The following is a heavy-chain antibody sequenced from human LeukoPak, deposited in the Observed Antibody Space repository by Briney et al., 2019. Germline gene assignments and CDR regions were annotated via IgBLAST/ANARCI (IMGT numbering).Heavy chain of an antibody. CDR3: ARRDYYDSSGYASGFDY. J-gene: IGHJ4*02. CDR1: GGTFSSYA. CDR2: IIPIFGTA. Sequence: ASVKVSCKASGGTFSSYAISWVRQAPGQGLEWMGGIIPIFGTANYAQKFQGGVTITADESTSTAYMELSSLRSEDTAVYYCARRDYYDSSGYASGFDYWGQGTLVTVSS. V-gene: IGHV1-69*13. D-gene: IGHD3-22*01.